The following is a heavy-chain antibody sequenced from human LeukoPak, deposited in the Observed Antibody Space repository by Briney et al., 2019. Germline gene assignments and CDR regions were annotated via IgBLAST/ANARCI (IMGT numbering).Heavy chain of an antibody. V-gene: IGHV1-69*13. J-gene: IGHJ6*02. D-gene: IGHD1-1*01. CDR3: ARGGTNWNYHHYHGMDV. CDR1: GGTFSSYA. Sequence: WASVKVSCKASGGTFSSYAISWVRQAPGQGLEWMGGIIPIFGTANYAQKFQGRVTITADESTSTAYMELSSLRSEDTAVYYCARGGTNWNYHHYHGMDVWGQGTTVTVSS. CDR2: IIPIFGTA.